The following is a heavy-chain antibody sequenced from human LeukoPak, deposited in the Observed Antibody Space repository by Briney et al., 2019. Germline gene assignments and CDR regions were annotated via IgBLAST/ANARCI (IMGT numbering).Heavy chain of an antibody. CDR2: ISSSSAYI. J-gene: IGHJ3*02. D-gene: IGHD2-15*01. CDR3: ARDLMTRYCSGGNCYSGLGDAFDI. V-gene: IGHV3-21*01. CDR1: GFTFNTYS. Sequence: GGSLRLSCAASGFTFNTYSMNWVRQAPGKGLEWVSSISSSSAYIFYADSVKGRFTISRDSAKNSLFLQMNSLRAEDTAVYYCARDLMTRYCSGGNCYSGLGDAFDIWGQGTVVTVSS.